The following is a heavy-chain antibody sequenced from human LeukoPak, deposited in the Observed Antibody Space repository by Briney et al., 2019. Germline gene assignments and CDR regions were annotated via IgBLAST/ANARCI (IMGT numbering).Heavy chain of an antibody. V-gene: IGHV3-64D*06. Sequence: GGSLRLSCSASGFTFSDYPMHWVRQTPGTGLEYVSAISKNGDDTYYADSVKGRFTISRDNSKNTLYLQMSSLRTEDAAAFYCVQVGSNYYLNWGQGTLVIVSS. J-gene: IGHJ4*02. D-gene: IGHD4-11*01. CDR3: VQVGSNYYLN. CDR1: GFTFSDYP. CDR2: ISKNGDDT.